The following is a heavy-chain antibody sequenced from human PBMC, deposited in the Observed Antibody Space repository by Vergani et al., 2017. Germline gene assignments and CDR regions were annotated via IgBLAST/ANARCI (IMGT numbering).Heavy chain of an antibody. V-gene: IGHV4-30-2*01. Sequence: QLQMQESGSGLVKPSQTLSLNCAASGGSISSGAFSWGWIRQPPGRGLQWIGHIFQSGRPDYNASLKSRVNISLDKSKNHFSLSLSSVTAADTAVYYCFRRNNVVRETDYFDYWGQGGLVTVSS. CDR2: IFQSGRP. J-gene: IGHJ4*02. CDR3: FRRNNVVRETDYFDY. D-gene: IGHD3-10*01. CDR1: GGSISSGAFS.